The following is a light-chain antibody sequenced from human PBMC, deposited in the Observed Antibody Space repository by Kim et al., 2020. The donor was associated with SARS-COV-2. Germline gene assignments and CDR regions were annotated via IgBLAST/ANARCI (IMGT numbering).Light chain of an antibody. CDR1: HSVSSN. Sequence: EIVMTQSPATLSVSPGERATLSCRASHSVSSNLAWYQQKPGQAPRLLIHGASTRATGIPARFSGSGSGTDFTLTISSLQSEDFAVYHCQQYKNWPQTFGQGTKVDIK. CDR2: GAS. CDR3: QQYKNWPQT. V-gene: IGKV3-15*01. J-gene: IGKJ1*01.